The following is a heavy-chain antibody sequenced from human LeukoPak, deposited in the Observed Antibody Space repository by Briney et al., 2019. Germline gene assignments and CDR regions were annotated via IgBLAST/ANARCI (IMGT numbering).Heavy chain of an antibody. CDR3: ARDQRPGWGEYFQH. CDR2: IWYDGSNK. Sequence: GRSLRLSRAASEFTFSSYGMHWVRQAPGKGLEWVAVIWYDGSNKYYADSVKGRFTISRDNSKNTVYLQMNSLRVEDTAVYYCARDQRPGWGEYFQHWGQGTLVTVSS. CDR1: EFTFSSYG. V-gene: IGHV3-33*01. J-gene: IGHJ1*01. D-gene: IGHD3-16*01.